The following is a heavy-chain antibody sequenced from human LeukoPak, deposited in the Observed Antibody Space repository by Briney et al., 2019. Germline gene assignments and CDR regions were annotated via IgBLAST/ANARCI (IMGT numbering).Heavy chain of an antibody. V-gene: IGHV3-66*01. Sequence: GGSLTLSCEASGVTISRNYMNWLRQPPGKGLEWVLVLYANGNTHYADSVQGRFTVSRDKFKNIMYLQMSGLRAEDTAVYYCARMNFDNGGYDALDLWGQGTMVTASS. CDR3: ARMNFDNGGYDALDL. D-gene: IGHD3-22*01. CDR1: GVTISRNY. CDR2: LYANGNT. J-gene: IGHJ3*01.